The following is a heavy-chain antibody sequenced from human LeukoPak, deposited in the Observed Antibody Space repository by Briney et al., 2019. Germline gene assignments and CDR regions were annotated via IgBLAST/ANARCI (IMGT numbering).Heavy chain of an antibody. D-gene: IGHD3-22*01. CDR3: TRDLSPIHYYDSSGVAFDI. CDR2: ICSKACGGTT. V-gene: IGHV3-49*03. Sequence: GGSLRLSCTASGFTFGDYAMSWFRQAPGKGLEWVGFICSKACGGTTEYAASVKGIFTISRDDSKSIAYLQMNSLKTEDTAVYYCTRDLSPIHYYDSSGVAFDIWGQGTMVTVSS. J-gene: IGHJ3*02. CDR1: GFTFGDYA.